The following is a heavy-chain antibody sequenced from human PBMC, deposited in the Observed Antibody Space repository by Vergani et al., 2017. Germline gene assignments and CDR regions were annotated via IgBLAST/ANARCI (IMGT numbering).Heavy chain of an antibody. CDR1: GGSFSGYY. Sequence: QVQLQQWGAGLLKPSETLSLTCAVYGGSFSGYYWSWIRQPPGKGLEWIGEINHSGSTNYNPSLKSRVTISVDTSKNQFSRKLSSVTAADTAVYYCARLVGATKSYYYYYMDVWGKGTTVTVSS. J-gene: IGHJ6*03. CDR3: ARLVGATKSYYYYYMDV. V-gene: IGHV4-34*01. D-gene: IGHD1-26*01. CDR2: INHSGST.